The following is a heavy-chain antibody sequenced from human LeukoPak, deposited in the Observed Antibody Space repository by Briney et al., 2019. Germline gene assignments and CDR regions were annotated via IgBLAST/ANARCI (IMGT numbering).Heavy chain of an antibody. CDR1: GGSISSYY. V-gene: IGHV4-59*08. CDR3: ARRADWPYFYGMDV. CDR2: IYYSGST. Sequence: PSETLSLTCTVSGGSISSYYWSWIRQPPGKGLEWIGYIYYSGSTNYNPSLKSRVTISVDTSKNQFSLKLSSVTAADTAVYYCARRADWPYFYGMDVWGQGTTVTVSS. D-gene: IGHD3/OR15-3a*01. J-gene: IGHJ6*02.